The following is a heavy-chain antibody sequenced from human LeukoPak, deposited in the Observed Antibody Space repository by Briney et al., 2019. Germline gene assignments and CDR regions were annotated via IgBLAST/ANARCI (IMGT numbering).Heavy chain of an antibody. Sequence: PGESLKISCKGSGYSFTSYWIGWVRQMPGKGLEWMGIIYPGDSDTRYSPSFQGQVTISADKSISTAYLQWSSLKASDTAMYYCARQGDILTVRAHSPRDWFDPWGQGTLVTVSS. CDR3: ARQGDILTVRAHSPRDWFDP. CDR2: IYPGDSDT. CDR1: GYSFTSYW. D-gene: IGHD3-9*01. J-gene: IGHJ5*02. V-gene: IGHV5-51*01.